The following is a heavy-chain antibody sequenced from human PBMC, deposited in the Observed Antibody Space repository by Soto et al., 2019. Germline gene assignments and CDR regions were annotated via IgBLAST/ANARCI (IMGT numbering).Heavy chain of an antibody. Sequence: GGSLRLSCAASGFTFSSYAMSWVRQAPGKGLEWVSAISGSGGSTYYADSVKGRFTISRDNSKNTLYLQMNSLRAEDSAVYYCAREASCSSTTCPDAFDIWGQGTMVTVSS. CDR1: GFTFSSYA. J-gene: IGHJ3*02. V-gene: IGHV3-23*01. CDR2: ISGSGGST. CDR3: AREASCSSTTCPDAFDI. D-gene: IGHD2-2*01.